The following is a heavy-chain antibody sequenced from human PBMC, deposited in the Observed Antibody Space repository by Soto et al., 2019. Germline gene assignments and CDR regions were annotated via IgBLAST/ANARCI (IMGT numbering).Heavy chain of an antibody. D-gene: IGHD3-3*01. CDR2: IHYSGST. CDR1: GGSISSSSSY. Sequence: SETLSLTCTVSGGSISSSSSYWGWIRQPPGKGLEWIGSIHYSGSTYYNPSLKSRITVSVDTSKNQLSLQLSSVTAADAAVYFCAKTGFWSDYRVADYWCPGTLVTVSS. V-gene: IGHV4-39*01. CDR3: AKTGFWSDYRVADY. J-gene: IGHJ4*02.